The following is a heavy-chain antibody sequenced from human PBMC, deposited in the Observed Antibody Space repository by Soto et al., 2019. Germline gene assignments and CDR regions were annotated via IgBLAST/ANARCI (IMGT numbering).Heavy chain of an antibody. Sequence: QVQLVQSGAEVKKPGASVKVSCKASGYTFTSYGISWVRQAPGQGLEWMGWINAYNGNTKYALKLQGSVTVTTAPSPSTAYMGLRSLRSDDTAVYYCARVLPPFEPWGQGTLLTVSS. V-gene: IGHV1-18*01. CDR2: INAYNGNT. CDR3: ARVLPPFEP. CDR1: GYTFTSYG. J-gene: IGHJ5*02.